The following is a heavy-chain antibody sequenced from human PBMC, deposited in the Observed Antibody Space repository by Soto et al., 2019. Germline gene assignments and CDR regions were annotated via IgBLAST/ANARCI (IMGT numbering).Heavy chain of an antibody. J-gene: IGHJ4*02. V-gene: IGHV3-23*01. D-gene: IGHD6-13*01. CDR2: ISGSGGST. CDR1: GFTFSSYA. Sequence: EVQLLESGGGLVQPGGSLRLSCAASGFTFSSYAMSWVRQAPGKGLEWVSAISGSGGSTYYADSAKGRCTISRDNSKNTLYTQMNSLRVEDTAVNYCAKARGQYSSSWDNFDYWGQGTLVTVSS. CDR3: AKARGQYSSSWDNFDY.